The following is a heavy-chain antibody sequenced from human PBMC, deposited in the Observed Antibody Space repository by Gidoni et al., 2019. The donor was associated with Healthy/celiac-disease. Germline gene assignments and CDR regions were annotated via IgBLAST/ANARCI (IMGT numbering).Heavy chain of an antibody. V-gene: IGHV3-11*01. D-gene: IGHD2-21*02. Sequence: QVQLVESGGGLVKPGGSLRPSGAGSGFTFSDYYMSWIRQAPGKGLELVSYIRSSGSTIYYADSVKGRFTISRDNAKNSLYLQMNSLRAEDTAVYYCAAPVTEVENYWGQGTLVTVSS. CDR3: AAPVTEVENY. CDR1: GFTFSDYY. J-gene: IGHJ4*02. CDR2: IRSSGSTI.